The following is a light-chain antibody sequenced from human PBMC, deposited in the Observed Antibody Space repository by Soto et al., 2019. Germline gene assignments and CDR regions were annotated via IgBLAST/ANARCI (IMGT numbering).Light chain of an antibody. CDR1: QYINTR. CDR3: QQYYSAPLT. V-gene: IGKV3D-15*01. J-gene: IGKJ4*01. Sequence: ASQYINTRLAWYQHRPGQAPRILIHQTSIRAAGIPARFSASGSGTDCTLTISRLQAEDVAVYYRQQYYSAPLTCGGGTKVDIK. CDR2: QTS.